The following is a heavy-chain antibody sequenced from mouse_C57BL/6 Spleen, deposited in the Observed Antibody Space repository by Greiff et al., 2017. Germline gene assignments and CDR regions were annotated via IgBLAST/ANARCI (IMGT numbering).Heavy chain of an antibody. D-gene: IGHD1-3*01. CDR1: GYTFTDYY. V-gene: IGHV1-26*01. CDR2: INPNNGGT. J-gene: IGHJ2*01. Sequence: VQLQQSGPELVKPGASVKISCKASGYTFTDYYMNWVKQSHGKSLEWIGDINPNNGGTSYNQKFKGKATLTVDKSSSTAYMELRSLTSEDSAVYDCARYIDYWGQGTTLTVSS. CDR3: ARYIDY.